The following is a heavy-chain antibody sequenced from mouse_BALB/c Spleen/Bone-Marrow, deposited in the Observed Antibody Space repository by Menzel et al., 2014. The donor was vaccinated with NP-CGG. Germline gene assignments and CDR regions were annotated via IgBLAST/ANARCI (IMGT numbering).Heavy chain of an antibody. CDR1: GFTFSSFG. J-gene: IGHJ1*01. D-gene: IGHD1-1*01. CDR2: ISSGSSTI. V-gene: IGHV5-17*02. CDR3: ARRHYGSSYGYFDV. Sequence: EVQLVESGGGLVQPGGSRKLSCAASGFTFSSFGMHWVRRAPEKGLEWVAYISSGSSTIYYADSVKGRFTISRDNPKNTLFLQMTSLRSDDTAMYYCARRHYGSSYGYFDVWGAGTTVTVSS.